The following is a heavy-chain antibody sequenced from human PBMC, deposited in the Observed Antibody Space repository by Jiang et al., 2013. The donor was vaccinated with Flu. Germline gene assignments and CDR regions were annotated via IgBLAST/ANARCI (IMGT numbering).Heavy chain of an antibody. D-gene: IGHD5-24*01. CDR2: IRFDGDNK. Sequence: GGVVQPGGSLRLSCAASGFTFTNYGMHWVRQAPGKGLEWVAFIRFDGDNKDYADSVKGRFTISRDNSKNTLYLQMNSLRAEDTAVYYCAKDRGIGYSRYYTYYGLDVWGQGTTVTVSS. CDR3: AKDRGIGYSRYYTYYGLDV. V-gene: IGHV3-30*02. J-gene: IGHJ6*02. CDR1: GFTFTNYG.